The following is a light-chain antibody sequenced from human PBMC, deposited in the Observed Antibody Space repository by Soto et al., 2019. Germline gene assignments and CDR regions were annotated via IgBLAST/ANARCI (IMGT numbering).Light chain of an antibody. CDR2: DVS. Sequence: QSALTQPASVSGSPGQSITISCTGTISDISAYNYVSWYQHHPGKAPKVMIYDVSSRPSGVSDRFSGSKSGNTASLTISGLQAEDEADYYCLSYTTSSTYVFGTGNKLTVL. CDR1: ISDISAYNY. V-gene: IGLV2-14*03. CDR3: LSYTTSSTYV. J-gene: IGLJ1*01.